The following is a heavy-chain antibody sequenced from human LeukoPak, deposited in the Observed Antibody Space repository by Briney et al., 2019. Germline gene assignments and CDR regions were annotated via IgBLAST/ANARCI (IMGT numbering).Heavy chain of an antibody. J-gene: IGHJ4*02. V-gene: IGHV3-7*01. D-gene: IGHD2-21*01. CDR3: ARALFFDY. CDR2: IKQDGTEK. CDR1: GFTFSNYW. Sequence: GGSLRLSCAASGFTFSNYWMSWVRQAPGKGLEWVASIKQDGTEKYYVDSVKGRFTISRDNAKNSLYLQMNSLRAEEMAVYFCARALFFDYWGQGTLVTVSS.